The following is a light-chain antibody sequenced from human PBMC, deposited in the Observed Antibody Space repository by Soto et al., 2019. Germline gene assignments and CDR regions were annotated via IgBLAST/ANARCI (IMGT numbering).Light chain of an antibody. CDR2: DAS. V-gene: IGKV3-11*01. J-gene: IGKJ4*01. CDR3: QQRSNWPLS. Sequence: EIVLTQSPATLSLSPGERATLSCRASQSVSSYLAWYRQKPGQAPRLLIYDASNRATGIPARFSGSGSGTDFTLTISSLEPEDFAVYCCQQRSNWPLSFGGGTKVEIK. CDR1: QSVSSY.